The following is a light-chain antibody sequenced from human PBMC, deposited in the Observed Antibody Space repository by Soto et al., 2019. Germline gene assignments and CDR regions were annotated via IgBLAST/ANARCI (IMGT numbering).Light chain of an antibody. Sequence: QSALTQPDSVSGSPGQSITISCTGTSSYVGGYNYVSWYQQHPGKAPKLMIYEVSNRPSGVSNRFSGSKSGNTASLTISGLQAADEADYYCSSYTSSSTLGVFGGGTKLTVL. V-gene: IGLV2-14*01. J-gene: IGLJ2*01. CDR1: SSYVGGYNY. CDR2: EVS. CDR3: SSYTSSSTLGV.